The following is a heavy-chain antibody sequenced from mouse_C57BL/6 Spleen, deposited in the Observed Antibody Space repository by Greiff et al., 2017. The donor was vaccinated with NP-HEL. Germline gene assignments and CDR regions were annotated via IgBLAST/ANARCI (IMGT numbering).Heavy chain of an antibody. V-gene: IGHV1-19*01. D-gene: IGHD2-4*01. J-gene: IGHJ3*01. CDR3: ARFDDYDGAY. CDR2: INPYNGGT. CDR1: GYTFTDYY. Sequence: EVQLQQSGPVLVKPGASVKMSCKASGYTFTDYYMNWVKQSHGKSLEWIGVINPYNGGTSYNQKFKGKATLTVDKSSSTAYMELNSLTSEDSAVYYCARFDDYDGAYWGQGTLVTVSA.